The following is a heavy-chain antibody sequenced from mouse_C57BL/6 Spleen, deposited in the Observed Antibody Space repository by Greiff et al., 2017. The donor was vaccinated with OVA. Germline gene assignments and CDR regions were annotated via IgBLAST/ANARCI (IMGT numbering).Heavy chain of an antibody. CDR2: IDPSDSET. J-gene: IGHJ4*01. CDR1: GYTFTSYW. Sequence: VQLQQPGAELVRPGSSVKLSCKASGYTFTSYWMHWVKQRPIQGLEWIGNIDPSDSETHYNQKFKDKATLTVDKSSSTAYMQLSSLTSEDSAVYYCATVVATDAMDYWGQGTSVTVSS. CDR3: ATVVATDAMDY. D-gene: IGHD1-1*01. V-gene: IGHV1-52*01.